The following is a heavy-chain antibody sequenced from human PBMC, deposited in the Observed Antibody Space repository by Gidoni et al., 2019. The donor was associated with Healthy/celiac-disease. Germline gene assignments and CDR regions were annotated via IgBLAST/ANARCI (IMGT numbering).Heavy chain of an antibody. CDR1: GGTFRSYA. V-gene: IGHV1-69*01. CDR2: IIPIFGTA. Sequence: VQLLQSGAEVKKPGSSVKFSCKASGGTFRSYAISWGRQAPGQGLEWMGGIIPIFGTANYAQKFQGRVTITADESTSTAYMELSSLRSEDTAVYYCARDSVVGAGTTFSWFDPWGQGTLVTVSS. CDR3: ARDSVVGAGTTFSWFDP. J-gene: IGHJ5*02. D-gene: IGHD1-7*01.